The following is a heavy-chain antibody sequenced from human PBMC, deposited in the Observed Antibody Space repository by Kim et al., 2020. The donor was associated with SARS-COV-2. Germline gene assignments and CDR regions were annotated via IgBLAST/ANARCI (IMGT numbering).Heavy chain of an antibody. CDR2: ISYDGSNK. CDR3: AKDEIHSYDSSGYQYYLIYCDDGMDV. CDR1: GFTFSSYG. V-gene: IGHV3-30*18. J-gene: IGHJ6*02. Sequence: GGSLRLSCAASGFTFSSYGMHWVRQAPGKGLEWVAVISYDGSNKYYADSVKGRFTISRDNSKNTLYLQMNSLRAEDTAVYYCAKDEIHSYDSSGYQYYLIYCDDGMDVWGQGTTGTVSS. D-gene: IGHD3-22*01.